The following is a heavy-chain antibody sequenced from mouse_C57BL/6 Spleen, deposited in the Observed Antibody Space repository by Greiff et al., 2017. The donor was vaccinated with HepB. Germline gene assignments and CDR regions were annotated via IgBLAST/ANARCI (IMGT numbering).Heavy chain of an antibody. CDR2: IDPNSGGT. V-gene: IGHV1-72*01. CDR3: ASPYYYGSSPSDYAMDY. CDR1: GYTFTSYW. Sequence: QVQLQQSGAELVKPGASVKLSCKASGYTFTSYWMHWVKQRPGRGLEWIGRIDPNSGGTKYNEKFKSKATLTVDKPSSTAYMQLSSLTSEDSAVYYCASPYYYGSSPSDYAMDYWGQGTSVTVSS. D-gene: IGHD1-1*01. J-gene: IGHJ4*01.